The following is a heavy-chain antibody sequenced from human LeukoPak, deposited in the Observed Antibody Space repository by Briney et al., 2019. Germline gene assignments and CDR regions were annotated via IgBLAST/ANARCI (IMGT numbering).Heavy chain of an antibody. J-gene: IGHJ4*02. V-gene: IGHV5-51*01. D-gene: IGHD4-17*01. Sequence: GESLKISCKGSGYSFTSYWIGWVRQMPGKGLEWMGIIYPGDSDTRYSPSFQAQVTISADKSISTAYLQWSSLKASDTAMYYCARRAAFDYGDSKFDYWGQGTLVTVSS. CDR1: GYSFTSYW. CDR2: IYPGDSDT. CDR3: ARRAAFDYGDSKFDY.